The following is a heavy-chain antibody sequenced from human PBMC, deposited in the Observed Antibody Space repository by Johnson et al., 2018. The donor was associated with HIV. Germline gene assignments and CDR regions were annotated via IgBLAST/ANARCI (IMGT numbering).Heavy chain of an antibody. Sequence: VQLVESGGGVVQPGRSLRLSCAASGFTFSAYAIHWVRQAPGKGLEWVAVISYDGSNRFYADSVKGRFTLSRDNSKNTLYLQINSLRAEDTALYYCARDLDWGRQSGAFDIWGQGTMVTVSS. CDR1: GFTFSAYA. D-gene: IGHD7-27*01. CDR3: ARDLDWGRQSGAFDI. J-gene: IGHJ3*02. CDR2: ISYDGSNR. V-gene: IGHV3-30-3*01.